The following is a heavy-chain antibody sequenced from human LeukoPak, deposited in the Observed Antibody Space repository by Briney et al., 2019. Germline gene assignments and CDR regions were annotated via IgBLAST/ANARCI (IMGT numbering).Heavy chain of an antibody. J-gene: IGHJ3*02. D-gene: IGHD3-22*01. CDR3: ARDSPDYYDSSGKGVDAFDI. Sequence: GGSLRLSCAASGFTFSSYSMNWVRQAPGKGLEWVSSISTSSSYIYYADSVKGRFTISRDNAKNSLYLQMNSLRAEDTAVYYCARDSPDYYDSSGKGVDAFDIWGQGTMVTVSS. CDR2: ISTSSSYI. CDR1: GFTFSSYS. V-gene: IGHV3-21*01.